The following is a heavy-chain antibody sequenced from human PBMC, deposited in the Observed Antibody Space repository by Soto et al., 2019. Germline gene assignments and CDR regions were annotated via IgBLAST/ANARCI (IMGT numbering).Heavy chain of an antibody. CDR1: GYTFTSYA. D-gene: IGHD3-22*01. V-gene: IGHV1-3*01. CDR2: INAGNGNT. J-gene: IGHJ4*02. CDR3: ARDAPMGYYDSSGSPDY. Sequence: GASVKVSCKASGYTFTSYAMHWVRQAPGQRLEWMGWINAGNGNTKYSQKFQGRVTITRDTSASTAYMELSSLRSEDTAVYYCARDAPMGYYDSSGSPDYWGQGTLVTVSS.